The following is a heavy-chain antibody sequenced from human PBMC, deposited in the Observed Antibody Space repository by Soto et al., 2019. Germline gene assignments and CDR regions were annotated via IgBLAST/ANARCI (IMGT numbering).Heavy chain of an antibody. CDR3: ATDVVLLWFGENDY. CDR1: GYSFTSYW. CDR2: IDPSDSYT. D-gene: IGHD3-10*01. J-gene: IGHJ4*02. Sequence: GESLKISCKGSGYSFTSYWISWVRQMPGKGLEWMGRIDPSDSYTNYSPPFQGHVTISADKSISTAYLQWSSLKASDTAMYYCATDVVLLWFGENDYWGQGTLVTVSS. V-gene: IGHV5-10-1*01.